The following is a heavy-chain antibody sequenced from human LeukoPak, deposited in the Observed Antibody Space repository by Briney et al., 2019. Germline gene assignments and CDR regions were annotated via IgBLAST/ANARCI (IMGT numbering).Heavy chain of an antibody. CDR2: IYYSGST. D-gene: IGHD5-18*01. V-gene: IGHV4-59*12. CDR1: GGSISSYY. J-gene: IGHJ6*02. Sequence: NPSETLSLTCTVSGGSISSYYWSWIRQPPGKGLEWIGYIYYSGSTNYNPSLKSRVTISVDTSKNQFSLKLSSVTAADTAVYYCARGNRGYSYGASYYYYGMDVWGQGTTVTVSS. CDR3: ARGNRGYSYGASYYYYGMDV.